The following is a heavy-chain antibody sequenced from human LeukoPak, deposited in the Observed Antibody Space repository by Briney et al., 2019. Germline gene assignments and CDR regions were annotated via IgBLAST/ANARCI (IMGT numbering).Heavy chain of an antibody. D-gene: IGHD1-20*01. CDR1: GGSISSGDYY. Sequence: SQTLSLTCTVSGGSISSGDYYWSWIRQPPGKGLEWIGYIYYSGSTYYNPSLKSRVTISVDTSKNQFSLKLSSVTAADTAVYYCAREGYNWNDDRYFDYWGQGTLVTVSS. V-gene: IGHV4-30-4*08. CDR3: AREGYNWNDDRYFDY. CDR2: IYYSGST. J-gene: IGHJ4*02.